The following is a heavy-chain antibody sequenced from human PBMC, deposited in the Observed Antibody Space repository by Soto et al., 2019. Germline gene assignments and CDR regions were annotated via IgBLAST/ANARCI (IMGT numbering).Heavy chain of an antibody. Sequence: ASVKVSCKASGFSFTGYYIHWLRQAPGQGLEWMGWINAHSGGTEYAQKFQGRVTLTRDTSIATAYLTLTSLTSDDTALYYCAKDLTRQLAYWLDPWGQVTQVTVS. D-gene: IGHD6-6*01. CDR3: AKDLTRQLAYWLDP. CDR1: GFSFTGYY. V-gene: IGHV1-2*02. J-gene: IGHJ5*02. CDR2: INAHSGGT.